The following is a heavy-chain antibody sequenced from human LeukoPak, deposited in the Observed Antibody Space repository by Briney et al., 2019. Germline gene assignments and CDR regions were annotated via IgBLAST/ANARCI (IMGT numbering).Heavy chain of an antibody. J-gene: IGHJ4*02. D-gene: IGHD5-12*01. V-gene: IGHV1-2*04. CDR1: GYTFTGYY. CDR2: INPDSGGT. CDR3: ARALGYSGYEGRYYFDY. Sequence: ASVKVSCKASGYTFTGYYMHWVRQAPGQGLEWMGWINPDSGGTNYAQKFQGWVTMTRDTSISTAYMELSGLRSDDTAVYYCARALGYSGYEGRYYFDYWGQGTLVTVSS.